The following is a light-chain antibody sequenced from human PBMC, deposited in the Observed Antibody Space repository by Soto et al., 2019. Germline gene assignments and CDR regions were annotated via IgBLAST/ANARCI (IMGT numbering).Light chain of an antibody. Sequence: DIQMTHSPSSVSASVGDIVTITCVASQGISSWLAWYQKKAGKDPKLLIYAASSLQSGVPSRFSGSVSGTDFNLTIRRLHTEDCATYYGQQANSFPLTVGGVTKGDIK. J-gene: IGKJ4*01. CDR2: AAS. V-gene: IGKV1-12*01. CDR3: QQANSFPLT. CDR1: QGISSW.